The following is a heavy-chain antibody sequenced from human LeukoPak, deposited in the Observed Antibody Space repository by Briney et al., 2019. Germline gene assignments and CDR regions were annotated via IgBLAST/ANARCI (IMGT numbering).Heavy chain of an antibody. J-gene: IGHJ4*02. D-gene: IGHD3-22*01. CDR2: INTNTGNP. CDR1: GYTFTSYA. Sequence: ASVKVSCKASGYTFTSYAMNWVRQAPGQGLEWMGWINTNTGNPTYAQGFTGRFVFSLDTSVSTAYLQISSLKAEDTAVYYCATGGPMIVVAPFDYWGQGTLVTVSS. V-gene: IGHV7-4-1*02. CDR3: ATGGPMIVVAPFDY.